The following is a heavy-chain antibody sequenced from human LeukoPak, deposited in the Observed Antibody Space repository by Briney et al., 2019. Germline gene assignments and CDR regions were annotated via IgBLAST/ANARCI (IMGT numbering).Heavy chain of an antibody. CDR3: ARQGGPHNWFDP. CDR2: IYYSGST. CDR1: GGSISSSSYY. Sequence: KPSETLSLTCTVSGGSISSSSYYWGWIRQPPGKGLEWIGSIYYSGSTYYNPSLKSRVTISVDTSKNQFSLKLSSVTAADTAVYYCARQGGPHNWFDPWGQGTLVTVSS. V-gene: IGHV4-39*01. J-gene: IGHJ5*02.